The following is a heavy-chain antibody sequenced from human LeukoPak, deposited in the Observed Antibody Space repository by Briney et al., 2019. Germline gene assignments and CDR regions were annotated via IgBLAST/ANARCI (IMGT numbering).Heavy chain of an antibody. CDR3: ARQYSSGWYGGHDY. J-gene: IGHJ4*02. CDR1: GSSFTSYW. CDR2: IYPGDSDT. Sequence: RGESLQISCQGSGSSFTSYWIGWVRQMPGKGLEWMGIIYPGDSDTRYSPSFQGQVTISADKSISTAYLQWSSLKASDTAMYYCARQYSSGWYGGHDYWGQGTLVTVSS. D-gene: IGHD6-19*01. V-gene: IGHV5-51*01.